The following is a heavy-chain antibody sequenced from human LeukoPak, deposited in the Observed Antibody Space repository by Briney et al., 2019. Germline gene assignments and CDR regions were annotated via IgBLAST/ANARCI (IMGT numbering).Heavy chain of an antibody. J-gene: IGHJ5*02. D-gene: IGHD5-12*01. CDR1: GGSISSYY. CDR2: IYYSVSS. CDR3: ARVAMATKRGGFDWFDP. V-gene: IGHV4-59*01. Sequence: SETLSLTCPVSGGSISSYYWSWIRQPPGKGLECIGYIYYSVSSNYNPSLKTRVTISVDTYKNQFSLKLSSVTAADTAVYYCARVAMATKRGGFDWFDPWGQGTLVTVSS.